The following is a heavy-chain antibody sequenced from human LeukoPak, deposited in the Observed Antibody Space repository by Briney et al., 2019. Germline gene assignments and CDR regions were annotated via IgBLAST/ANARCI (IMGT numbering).Heavy chain of an antibody. CDR2: IWYDGSNE. D-gene: IGHD2-2*01. J-gene: IGHJ3*02. CDR3: ARDRRGVVPAATVPAFDI. V-gene: IGHV3-33*01. Sequence: RGSLRLSCAASGFTLSSYGMRWVRQAPGKGLGWVAVIWYDGSNENYADSVKSQVNNSKDKSKNTMDLQMNSLKAEDTAVNYCARDRRGVVPAATVPAFDIWGQGTMVTVSS. CDR1: GFTLSSYG.